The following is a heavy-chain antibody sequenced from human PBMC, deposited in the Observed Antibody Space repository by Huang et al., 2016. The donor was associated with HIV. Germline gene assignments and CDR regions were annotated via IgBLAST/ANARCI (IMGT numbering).Heavy chain of an antibody. CDR1: GYSFTNYW. Sequence: EVQLVQSEAEVKKPGESLKISCRGSGYSFTNYWIGWVRQRPGEGLEWMGVIYPADSDTRYSPSFQVQVTFSADKSTRTAYLQWSSLQASDTAIYYCARSEVLVTAVPFDHWGQGTLVTVSS. D-gene: IGHD2-21*02. J-gene: IGHJ4*02. V-gene: IGHV5-51*03. CDR2: IYPADSDT. CDR3: ARSEVLVTAVPFDH.